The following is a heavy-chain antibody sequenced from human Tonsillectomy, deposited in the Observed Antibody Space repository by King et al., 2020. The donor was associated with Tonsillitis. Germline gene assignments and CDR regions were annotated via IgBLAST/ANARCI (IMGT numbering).Heavy chain of an antibody. Sequence: VQLQQWGEGLLKPSETLSLTCAVYGGSFSGFYWSWIRQPPGKGLEWLGEINHSGSTNYNPSLKRRVTISVDTSKNQFSLELSSVTAADTAVYYCARPRVNDSLPGRFAFDIWGQGTMVTVSS. J-gene: IGHJ3*02. V-gene: IGHV4-34*01. CDR3: ARPRVNDSLPGRFAFDI. CDR2: INHSGST. D-gene: IGHD3-9*01. CDR1: GGSFSGFY.